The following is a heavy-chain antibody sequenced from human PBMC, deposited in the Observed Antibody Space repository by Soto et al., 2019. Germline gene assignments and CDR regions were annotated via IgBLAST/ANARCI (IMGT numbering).Heavy chain of an antibody. CDR3: ARTNTKWELLFQHHLAY. CDR1: GFTFSSYA. V-gene: IGHV3-30-3*01. J-gene: IGHJ4*02. D-gene: IGHD1-26*01. Sequence: GGSLRLSCAASGFTFSSYAMHWVRQAPGKGLEWVAVISYDGSNKYYADSVKGRFTISRDNSKNTLYLQMNSLRAEDTAVYYCARTNTKWELLFQHHLAYWGQGTLVTISS. CDR2: ISYDGSNK.